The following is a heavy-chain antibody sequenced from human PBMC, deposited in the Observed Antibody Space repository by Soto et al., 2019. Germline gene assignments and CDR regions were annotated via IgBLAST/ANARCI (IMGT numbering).Heavy chain of an antibody. CDR3: TTLAGDSSGYTFDY. CDR1: GFTFSNAW. CDR2: IKSKTDGGTT. V-gene: IGHV3-15*01. J-gene: IGHJ4*02. Sequence: EVQLVESGGGLVKPGGSLRLSCAASGFTFSNAWMSWVRQAPGKGLEWGGRIKSKTDGGTTDYAAPVKGRFTISRDDSKNTLYLQMNSLKTEDTAVYYCTTLAGDSSGYTFDYWGQGTLVTVSS. D-gene: IGHD3-22*01.